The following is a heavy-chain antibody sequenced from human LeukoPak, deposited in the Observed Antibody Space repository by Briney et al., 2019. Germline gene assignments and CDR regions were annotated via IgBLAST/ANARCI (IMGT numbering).Heavy chain of an antibody. D-gene: IGHD6-19*01. CDR2: ISSSSGYI. V-gene: IGHV3-21*01. J-gene: IGHJ6*03. CDR1: GFTFSSYS. Sequence: PGGSLRLSCAASGFTFSSYSMNWVRQAPGKGLEWVSSISSSSGYIYYADSVKGRFTISRDNAKNSLYLQMNSLRAEDTAVYYCARVGSGGLYYYYYYMDVWGKGTTVTVSS. CDR3: ARVGSGGLYYYYYYMDV.